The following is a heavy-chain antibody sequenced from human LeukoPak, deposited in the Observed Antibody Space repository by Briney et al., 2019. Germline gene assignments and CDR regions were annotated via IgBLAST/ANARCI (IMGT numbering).Heavy chain of an antibody. D-gene: IGHD2-21*01. J-gene: IGHJ4*02. CDR2: ISSSSSTI. CDR3: ARGHIVEPFDY. V-gene: IGHV3-48*01. CDR1: GFTFSSYS. Sequence: GGSLRLSCAASGFTFSSYSMNWVRRAPGKGLEWVSYISSSSSTIYYADSVKGRFTISRDNAKNSLYLQMNSLRAEDTAVYYCARGHIVEPFDYWGQGTLVTVSS.